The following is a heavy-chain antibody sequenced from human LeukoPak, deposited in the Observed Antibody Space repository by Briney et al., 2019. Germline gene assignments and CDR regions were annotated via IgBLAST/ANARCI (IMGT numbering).Heavy chain of an antibody. Sequence: PGGSLRLSCASSGFTFSNYAMHSVRQAPGKGLEWVAVISYDGSKQDYVDPVKGRFTIARGNSKNTLYLQMNSLRAEDTAVYYCGSTIFGVVIDLDSGYYWGQGTLVTVSS. CDR2: ISYDGSKQ. CDR3: GSTIFGVVIDLDSGYY. D-gene: IGHD3-3*01. V-gene: IGHV3-30*04. J-gene: IGHJ4*02. CDR1: GFTFSNYA.